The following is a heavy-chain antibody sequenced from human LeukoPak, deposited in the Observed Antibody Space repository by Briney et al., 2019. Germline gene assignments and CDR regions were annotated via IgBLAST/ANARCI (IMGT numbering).Heavy chain of an antibody. CDR3: ARHRGQKGYCSGTSCLPYYYYMDV. CDR1: GFTFSSYA. Sequence: VQPGGSLRLSCAASGFTFSSYAMSWVRQAPGKGLEWVSYISSSSSTIYYADSVKGRFTISRDNAKKSLYLQMNSLRAEDTAVYYCARHRGQKGYCSGTSCLPYYYYMDVWGKGTTVTVSS. J-gene: IGHJ6*03. D-gene: IGHD2-2*01. V-gene: IGHV3-48*01. CDR2: ISSSSSTI.